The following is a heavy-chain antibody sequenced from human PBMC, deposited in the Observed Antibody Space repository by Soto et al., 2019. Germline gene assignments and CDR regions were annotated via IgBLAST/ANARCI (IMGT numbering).Heavy chain of an antibody. V-gene: IGHV1-58*01. CDR2: IVVGSGNT. J-gene: IGHJ6*02. CDR1: GFTFTSSA. Sequence: SVKVSCKASGFTFTSSAVQWVRQARGQRLEWIGWIVVGSGNTNYAQKFQERVTITRDMSTSTAYMELSSLRSEDTAVYYCAATLGDLLLTYYYYGMDVWGQGTTVTVSS. CDR3: AATLGDLLLTYYYYGMDV. D-gene: IGHD3-10*01.